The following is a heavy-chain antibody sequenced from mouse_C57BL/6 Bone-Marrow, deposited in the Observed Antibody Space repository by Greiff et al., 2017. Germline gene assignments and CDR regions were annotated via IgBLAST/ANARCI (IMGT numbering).Heavy chain of an antibody. D-gene: IGHD4-1*01. CDR1: GYTFTSYW. CDR3: ARVTGTYWYFDV. V-gene: IGHV1-55*01. J-gene: IGHJ1*03. CDR2: IYPGSGST. Sequence: VQLQQPGAELVKPGASVKMSCKASGYTFTSYWITWVKQRPGQGLEWIGDIYPGSGSTNYNEKFKSKATLTVDTSSSTAYMQLSSLTSEDSAVYYCARVTGTYWYFDVWGTGTTGTVSS.